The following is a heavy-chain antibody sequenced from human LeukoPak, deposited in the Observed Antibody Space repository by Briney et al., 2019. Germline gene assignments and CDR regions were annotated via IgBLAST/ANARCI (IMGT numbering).Heavy chain of an antibody. CDR3: ARFDYSNYVGWFDP. D-gene: IGHD4-11*01. V-gene: IGHV4-38-2*01. Sequence: SETLSLTCAVSGYSISSGYYWGWIRPPPGKGLEWIGSIYHSGSTYYNPSLKSRVTISVDTSKNQFSLKLSSVTAADTAVYYCARFDYSNYVGWFDPWGQGTLVTVSS. CDR1: GYSISSGYY. CDR2: IYHSGST. J-gene: IGHJ5*02.